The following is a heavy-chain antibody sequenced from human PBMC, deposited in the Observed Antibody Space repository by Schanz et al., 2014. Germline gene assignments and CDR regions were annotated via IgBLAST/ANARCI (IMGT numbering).Heavy chain of an antibody. CDR2: INSDGTKR. CDR1: GFTFSDYS. D-gene: IGHD5-18*01. J-gene: IGHJ4*02. CDR3: AKDAENTAMITDYFDY. V-gene: IGHV3-30*02. Sequence: VQLVESGGGWVQPGGSLRLSCAASGFTFSDYSMNWVRQAPGKGLEWVAFINSDGTKRFYADSVKSRFTISRDNSRNTLYLQMNSLRAEDTAVYYCAKDAENTAMITDYFDYWGQGTLVTVSS.